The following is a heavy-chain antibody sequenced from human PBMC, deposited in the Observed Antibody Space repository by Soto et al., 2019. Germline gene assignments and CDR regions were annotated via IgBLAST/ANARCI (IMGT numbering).Heavy chain of an antibody. V-gene: IGHV1-58*01. CDR1: GFTFTISA. CDR2: IVVGSGNT. Sequence: WASVKVSCKTSGFTFTISAVQWVRQARGQRLEWIGWIVVGSGNTNYAQKFQERVTITRDMSTSTAYMELSSLRSEDTAVYYCAEGKGGLRRATDYWGQGTLVTVSS. D-gene: IGHD2-15*01. J-gene: IGHJ4*02. CDR3: AEGKGGLRRATDY.